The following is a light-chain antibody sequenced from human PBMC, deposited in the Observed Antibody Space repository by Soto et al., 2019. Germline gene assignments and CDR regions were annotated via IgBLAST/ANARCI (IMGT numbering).Light chain of an antibody. Sequence: AVSAKVRDRVTINCRASQSISNSLNWYQQKPGRAPKLLIYAASSLQSGVPSRFSGSGSGTDFILTISSLQPEDFATYYCQQSYSTPRHFG. CDR1: QSISNS. J-gene: IGKJ2*01. V-gene: IGKV1-39*01. CDR2: AAS. CDR3: QQSYSTPRH.